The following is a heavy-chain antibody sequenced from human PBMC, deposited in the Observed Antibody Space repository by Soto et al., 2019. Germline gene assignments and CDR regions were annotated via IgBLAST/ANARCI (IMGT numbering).Heavy chain of an antibody. D-gene: IGHD3-10*01. CDR1: GFTFSSFN. CDR2: ISGTTKYI. V-gene: IGHV3-21*01. J-gene: IGHJ3*02. CDR3: ARSVLFRGLNRAFDI. Sequence: LRLSCSASGFTFSSFNMHWVRQAPGKGLEWVSSISGTTKYIYYGDSVKGRFTISRDNAENSMFLQMNSLRVEDTAVYYCARSVLFRGLNRAFDIWGQGTLVT.